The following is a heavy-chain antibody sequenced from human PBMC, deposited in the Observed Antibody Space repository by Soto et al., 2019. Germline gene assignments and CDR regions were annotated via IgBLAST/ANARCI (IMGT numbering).Heavy chain of an antibody. CDR2: LSVTDNST. Sequence: GGSLRLSCAVSGFTFRSYAMSWVRQAPGKGLEWVSVLSVTDNSTRYIDSVKGRFTISRDNSKTTLYLQMNSLRVDDTAVYFCAKSRTGWYVFDHRGPGTLVTVSS. CDR3: AKSRTGWYVFDH. V-gene: IGHV3-23*01. CDR1: GFTFRSYA. D-gene: IGHD6-19*01. J-gene: IGHJ4*02.